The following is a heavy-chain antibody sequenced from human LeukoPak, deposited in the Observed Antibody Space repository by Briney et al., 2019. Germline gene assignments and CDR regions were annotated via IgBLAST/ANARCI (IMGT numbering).Heavy chain of an antibody. V-gene: IGHV4-39*01. J-gene: IGHJ3*02. CDR2: IYYSGST. CDR3: ARQKLGYCSSTSCYIGDAFDI. D-gene: IGHD2-2*02. CDR1: GGSISSSSYY. Sequence: PSETLSLTCTVSGGSISSSSYYWGWIRQPPGKGLEWIGSIYYSGSTYYNPSLKSRVTISVDTSKNQFSLKLSSVTAADTAVYYCARQKLGYCSSTSCYIGDAFDIWGQGTMVTVSS.